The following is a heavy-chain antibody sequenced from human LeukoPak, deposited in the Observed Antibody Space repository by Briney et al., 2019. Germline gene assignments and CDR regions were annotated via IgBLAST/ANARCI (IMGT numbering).Heavy chain of an antibody. Sequence: GGSLRLSCAASGFTFSDYYMSWIRQVPGKGLEWVSYISSSSSCTNYADSVKGRFTISRDNAKNSLYLQMDSLRAEDTAVYYCARVWFGSFDYWGQGTLVTVSS. J-gene: IGHJ4*02. CDR1: GFTFSDYY. D-gene: IGHD3-10*01. CDR3: ARVWFGSFDY. V-gene: IGHV3-11*06. CDR2: ISSSSSCT.